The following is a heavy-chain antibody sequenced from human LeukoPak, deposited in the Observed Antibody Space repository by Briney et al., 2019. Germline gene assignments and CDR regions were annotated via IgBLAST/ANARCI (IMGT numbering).Heavy chain of an antibody. CDR3: AGGQMFTSGGFDD. CDR1: GFTFNNYA. CDR2: IYTGGDT. Sequence: SGGSLRLSCAASGFTFNNYAMSWVRQAPGKGLEWVSVIYTGGDTYYADSVRGRFTISRDNSKNTVNLQMNSLRAEDTALYYCAGGQMFTSGGFDDWGQGTLVTVSS. V-gene: IGHV3-53*01. J-gene: IGHJ4*02. D-gene: IGHD6-19*01.